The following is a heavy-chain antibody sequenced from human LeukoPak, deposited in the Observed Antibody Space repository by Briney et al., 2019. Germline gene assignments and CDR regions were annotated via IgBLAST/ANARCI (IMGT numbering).Heavy chain of an antibody. V-gene: IGHV4-39*01. CDR1: GGSISSSSYY. J-gene: IGHJ4*02. CDR2: IYYSGST. Sequence: PSETLSLTCTVSGGSISSSSYYWGWIRQPPGKGLEWIGSIYYSGSTYYNPSLKSRVTISVDTSKNQFSLKLSSVTAADTAVYYCARHNGVSWEPDSPFDYWGQGTLVTVSS. CDR3: ARHNGVSWEPDSPFDY. D-gene: IGHD1-26*01.